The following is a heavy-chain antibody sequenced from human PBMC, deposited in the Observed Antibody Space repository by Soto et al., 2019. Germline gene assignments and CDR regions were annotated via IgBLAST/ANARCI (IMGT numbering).Heavy chain of an antibody. Sequence: EVQLVESGGGLVQPGGSLRLSCAASGFTFSDYWMHWVRQAPGKGLVWVSRINSDGSRTSYADSVKGRFTISRDNAKNTLFLQLNSLRAEDTAVYYCASTGVVVPPTSSDYWGQGTLVTVSS. CDR2: INSDGSRT. V-gene: IGHV3-74*01. J-gene: IGHJ4*02. D-gene: IGHD2-15*01. CDR3: ASTGVVVPPTSSDY. CDR1: GFTFSDYW.